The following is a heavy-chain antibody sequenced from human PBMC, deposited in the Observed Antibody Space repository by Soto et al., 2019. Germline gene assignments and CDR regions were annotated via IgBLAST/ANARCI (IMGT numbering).Heavy chain of an antibody. CDR1: GGPFSSYA. CDR2: IIPMFGTA. Sequence: SVKVSFKASGGPFSSYAISLVRQAPGQGLEWMGGIIPMFGTANYAQKFQGRVTITADESTSTAYMELSSLRSEDTAVYYCARGIKRYYYYGMDVWGQGTTVTVSS. CDR3: ARGIKRYYYYGMDV. D-gene: IGHD3-10*01. J-gene: IGHJ6*01. V-gene: IGHV1-69*13.